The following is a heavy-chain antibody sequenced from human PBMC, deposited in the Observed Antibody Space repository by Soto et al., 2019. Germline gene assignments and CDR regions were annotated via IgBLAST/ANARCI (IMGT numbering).Heavy chain of an antibody. J-gene: IGHJ5*02. D-gene: IGHD4-17*01. CDR2: IIPIFGTA. CDR3: ARTTVVTGWFDP. V-gene: IGHV1-69*12. CDR1: GGTFSSYA. Sequence: QVQLVQSGAEVKKPGSSVKVSCKASGGTFSSYAISWVRQAPGHGLEWMGGIIPIFGTASYAQKFQGRVTITADESTSTAYRELSSLRSEDTAVYYCARTTVVTGWFDPWGQGTLVTVSS.